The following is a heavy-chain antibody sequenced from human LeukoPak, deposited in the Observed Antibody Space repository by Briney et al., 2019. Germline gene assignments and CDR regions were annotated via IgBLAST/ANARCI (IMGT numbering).Heavy chain of an antibody. Sequence: SETLSLTCTVSGGSISSSSYYWGWIRQPPEKGLEWIGEINHSGSTNYNPSLKSRVTISVDTSKNQFSLEPTSVTAADTAAYYCARRRYDASGYYPSRGRYFDYWGQGTLVTVSS. D-gene: IGHD3-22*01. J-gene: IGHJ4*02. CDR3: ARRRYDASGYYPSRGRYFDY. CDR2: INHSGST. CDR1: GGSISSSSYY. V-gene: IGHV4-39*07.